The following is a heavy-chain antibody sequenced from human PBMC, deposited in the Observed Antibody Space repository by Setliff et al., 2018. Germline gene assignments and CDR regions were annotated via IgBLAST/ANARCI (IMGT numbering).Heavy chain of an antibody. CDR3: IRDWGEAGSTNAFDI. CDR2: IWYSGSYT. V-gene: IGHV3-33*03. J-gene: IGHJ3*02. CDR1: GFTFSSYS. D-gene: IGHD7-27*01. Sequence: GGSLRLSCAASGFTFSSYSFSWVRQAPGKGLEWVAVIWYSGSYTYYADSVKGRFTISRDNAKNTVYLQMNRLRADDTAVYYCIRDWGEAGSTNAFDIWGQGTVVTVSS.